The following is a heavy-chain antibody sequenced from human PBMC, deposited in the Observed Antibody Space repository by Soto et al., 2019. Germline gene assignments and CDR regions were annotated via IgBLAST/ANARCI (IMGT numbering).Heavy chain of an antibody. J-gene: IGHJ6*02. CDR2: ISGSGGST. Sequence: GSLRLSSAASVFTYRGYAMIFVRQAPGKGLEWVSAISGSGGSTYYADSVKGRFTISRDNSKNTLYLQMNSLRAEDTAVYYCANSVVPHAMGYYYYYGMDVCGQGTTVTVSS. V-gene: IGHV3-23*01. D-gene: IGHD2-2*01. CDR1: VFTYRGYA. CDR3: ANSVVPHAMGYYYYYGMDV.